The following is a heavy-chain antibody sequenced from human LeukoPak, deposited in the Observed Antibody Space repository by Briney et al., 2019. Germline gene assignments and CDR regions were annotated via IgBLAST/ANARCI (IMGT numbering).Heavy chain of an antibody. Sequence: ASVKVSCKASGYTFTSYYMHWVRQAPGQGLEWMGIINPSGGSTSYAQKFQGRVTMTRDMSTSTVYMELSSLRSEDTAVYYCARGSYYYDSSDPLAFDYWGQGTLVTVSS. D-gene: IGHD3-22*01. CDR1: GYTFTSYY. CDR3: ARGSYYYDSSDPLAFDY. CDR2: INPSGGST. V-gene: IGHV1-46*01. J-gene: IGHJ4*02.